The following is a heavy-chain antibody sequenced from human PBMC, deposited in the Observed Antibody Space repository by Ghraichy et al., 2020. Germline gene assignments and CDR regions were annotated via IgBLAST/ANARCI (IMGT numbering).Heavy chain of an antibody. Sequence: SETLSLTCSVSGPSISSYFWTWIRQSPGKALEWIGYFNPNGNHAYNPSLRGRVTISLDTSGSLLSLHLTSVTAADTAVYFCARGSDYTYVYGMGVWGHGTTVSVSS. CDR3: ARGSDYTYVYGMGV. V-gene: IGHV4-59*13. CDR2: FNPNGNH. J-gene: IGHJ6*02. CDR1: GPSISSYF. D-gene: IGHD4-11*01.